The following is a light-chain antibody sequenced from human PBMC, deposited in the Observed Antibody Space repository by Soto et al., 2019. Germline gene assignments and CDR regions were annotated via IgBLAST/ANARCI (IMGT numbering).Light chain of an antibody. V-gene: IGLV2-14*01. CDR3: GSITRSSTSV. CDR2: DVT. J-gene: IGLJ1*01. CDR1: SSDVGGFEY. Sequence: QSALGQPASVSGSPGQSITISCTGTSSDVGGFEYVSWYQHQPGKAPKLIIYDVTKRPSGVSNRLSGSKSGNTASLTISGIQAEDEGDYYCGSITRSSTSVFGTGTRSPS.